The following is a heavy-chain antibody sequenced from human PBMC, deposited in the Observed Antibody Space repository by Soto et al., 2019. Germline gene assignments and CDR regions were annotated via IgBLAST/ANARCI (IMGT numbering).Heavy chain of an antibody. V-gene: IGHV3-23*01. CDR2: ISGIGGST. J-gene: IGHJ4*02. CDR3: ARGSSGYISSWYYFDY. CDR1: GFTFTDYA. D-gene: IGHD6-13*01. Sequence: GGSLRLSCAASGFTFTDYALSWVRQAPGKGLEWVATISGIGGSTYLADSVKGRLSISRDNSKNTVSLLTNSLRAEDTAVYFCARGSSGYISSWYYFDYWGRGTLVTV.